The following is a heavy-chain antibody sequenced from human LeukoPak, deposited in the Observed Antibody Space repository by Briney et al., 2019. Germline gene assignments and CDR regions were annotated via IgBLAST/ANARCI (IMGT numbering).Heavy chain of an antibody. V-gene: IGHV4-59*01. CDR3: ARDSSPSALPYMDV. CDR1: GGSMKNSY. D-gene: IGHD2-2*01. CDR2: IDDSGNT. Sequence: MSSETLSLTCFVSGGSMKNSYWTWIRQAPGKGLEWIGNIDDSGNTNYSPSLKSRVTIPLDTSKNRFSLRVTSVTAADAALFFCARDSSPSALPYMDVWGKGTTVTVSS. J-gene: IGHJ6*03.